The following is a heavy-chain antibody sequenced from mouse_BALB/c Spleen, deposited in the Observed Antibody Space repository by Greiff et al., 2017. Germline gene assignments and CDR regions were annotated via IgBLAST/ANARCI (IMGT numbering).Heavy chain of an antibody. CDR3: ARLELGEGAWFAY. V-gene: IGHV5-12-1*01. J-gene: IGHJ3*01. CDR1: GFAFSSYD. CDR2: ISSGGGST. Sequence: EVQGVESGGGLVKPGGSLKLSCAASGFAFSSYDMSWVRQTPEKRLEWVAYISSGGGSTYYPDTVKGRFTISRDNAKNTLYLQMSSLKSEDTAMYYCARLELGEGAWFAYWGQGTLVTVSA. D-gene: IGHD4-1*01.